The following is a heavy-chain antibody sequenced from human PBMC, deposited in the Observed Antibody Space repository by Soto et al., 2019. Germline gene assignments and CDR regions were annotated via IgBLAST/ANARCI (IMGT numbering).Heavy chain of an antibody. CDR2: INTGNGNT. V-gene: IGHV1-3*04. D-gene: IGHD2-21*02. Sequence: QVQLVQSGAEVKKPGASVKVSCRASGYTFTSYTMHWVRQAPGQRLERMGWINTGNGNTKYSQKFQGRVTITRDTSASTAYMELSSLRSEDTAVYYCATLCGGACFTDYWGQGTLVTVSS. J-gene: IGHJ4*02. CDR3: ATLCGGACFTDY. CDR1: GYTFTSYT.